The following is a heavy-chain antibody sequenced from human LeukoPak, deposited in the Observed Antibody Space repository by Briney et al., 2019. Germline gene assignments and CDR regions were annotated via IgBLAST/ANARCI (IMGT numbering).Heavy chain of an antibody. CDR2: ISGSGGST. V-gene: IGHV3-23*01. CDR1: GFTFSSYA. J-gene: IGHJ4*02. Sequence: GGSLRLSCAASGFTFSSYAMSWVRQAPGKGLEWVSAISGSGGSTYYADTVKGRFTISRDNSKNTLYLQMNSLRAEDTAVYYCAKGNEYTYYDFWSGYPTWDLDYWGQGTLVTVSS. D-gene: IGHD3-3*01. CDR3: AKGNEYTYYDFWSGYPTWDLDY.